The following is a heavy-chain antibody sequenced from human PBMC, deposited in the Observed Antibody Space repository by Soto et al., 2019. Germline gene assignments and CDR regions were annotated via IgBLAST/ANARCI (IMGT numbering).Heavy chain of an antibody. CDR1: GYTFTSYG. J-gene: IGHJ4*02. CDR2: ISAYNGNR. D-gene: IGHD3-3*01. V-gene: IGHV1-18*01. CDR3: ERGGSGYFDY. Sequence: ASVKVSCKASGYTFTSYGFSWVRQAPGQGLEWMGWISAYNGNRNYAQKFQGRVTMTTDTSTTTAYMELSSLRSDDTAVYYCERGGSGYFDYWGQGTLVTVSS.